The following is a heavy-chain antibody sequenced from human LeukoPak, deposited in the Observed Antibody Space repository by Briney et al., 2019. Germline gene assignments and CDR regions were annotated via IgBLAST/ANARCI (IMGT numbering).Heavy chain of an antibody. J-gene: IGHJ6*03. CDR3: ARLLVRGELWTPYYYYMDV. CDR2: IFYTGST. CDR1: GDSISSSNYY. V-gene: IGHV4-39*07. D-gene: IGHD3-10*01. Sequence: SETLSLTCTVSGDSISSSNYYWGWIRQPPGKGLEWIGCIFYTGSTYYNPSLKSRVTISVDTSKNQFSLKLSSVTAADTAVYYCARLLVRGELWTPYYYYMDVWGKGTTVTISS.